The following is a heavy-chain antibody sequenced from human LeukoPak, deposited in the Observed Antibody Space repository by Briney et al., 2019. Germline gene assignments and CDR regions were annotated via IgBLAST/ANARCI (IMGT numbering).Heavy chain of an antibody. D-gene: IGHD6-13*01. Sequence: GGSLRLSCAVSGFTFSNHWMYWVRQVPGKGLVCVSAIKTDGTITNYADSVKGRFTISRDNAKNTLYLQMNSLRAEDTAVYYCIREIIIPASASLGYWGQGTLVTVSS. J-gene: IGHJ4*01. CDR1: GFTFSNHW. CDR2: IKTDGTIT. V-gene: IGHV3-74*01. CDR3: IREIIIPASASLGY.